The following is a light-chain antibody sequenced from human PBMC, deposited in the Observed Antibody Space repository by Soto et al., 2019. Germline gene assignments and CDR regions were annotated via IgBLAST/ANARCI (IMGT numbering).Light chain of an antibody. CDR1: LGIIDY. CDR2: AAS. CDR3: QKYNSAPLT. J-gene: IGKJ4*01. Sequence: DIEMTQSPSSLSASVGDRVTITCRASLGIIDYLAWYQQKPGKVPKLRIYAASTLQTGVPSRFSGSGSRTDFTLTISNLQPEDVATYYCQKYNSAPLTFGGGTKVEIK. V-gene: IGKV1-27*01.